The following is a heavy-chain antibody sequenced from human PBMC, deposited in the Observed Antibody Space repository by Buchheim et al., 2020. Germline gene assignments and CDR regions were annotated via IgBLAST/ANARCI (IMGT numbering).Heavy chain of an antibody. CDR1: GGSIISYY. CDR2: IYYSGST. Sequence: QVQLQESGPGLVKPSGTLSLTCTVSGGSIISYYWSWFRQPPGKGLEWIGYIYYSGSTNYNPSLKSRVTVSVDTSKNQFFLKLTSVTAADTAMYYCARVGNTDMVSYFDYWGQGTL. V-gene: IGHV4-59*01. CDR3: ARVGNTDMVSYFDY. D-gene: IGHD5-18*01. J-gene: IGHJ4*02.